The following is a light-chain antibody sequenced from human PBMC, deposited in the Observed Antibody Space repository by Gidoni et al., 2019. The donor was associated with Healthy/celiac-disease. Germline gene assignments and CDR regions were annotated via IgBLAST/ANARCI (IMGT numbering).Light chain of an antibody. J-gene: IGKJ1*01. V-gene: IGKV3-15*01. CDR2: GAS. CDR3: QQYNNWPPWT. Sequence: EIVMTQSPATLSVSPGERATLSCRASQSVSSNLAWYQQKPGQAPRLLIYGASTRATGIPARFSGSGSGTEFTLTISSLQSEDFAVYYCQQYNNWPPWTFXYXTKVEIK. CDR1: QSVSSN.